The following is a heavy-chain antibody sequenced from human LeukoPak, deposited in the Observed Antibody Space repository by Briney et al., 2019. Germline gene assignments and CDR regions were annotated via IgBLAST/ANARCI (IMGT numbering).Heavy chain of an antibody. V-gene: IGHV3-48*01. Sequence: GGSLRLSCAASGFTFSSYSMNWVRQAPGKGLEWVSYISSSSSTIYCADSVRGRFTISRDNAKNSLYLQMNSLRAEDTAVYYCARIRPGYGGKERYFDYWGQGTLVTVSS. CDR2: ISSSSSTI. J-gene: IGHJ4*02. CDR1: GFTFSSYS. CDR3: ARIRPGYGGKERYFDY. D-gene: IGHD4-23*01.